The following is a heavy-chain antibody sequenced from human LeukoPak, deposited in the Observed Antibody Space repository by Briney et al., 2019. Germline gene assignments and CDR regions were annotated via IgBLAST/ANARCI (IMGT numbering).Heavy chain of an antibody. J-gene: IGHJ6*02. Sequence: SETLSLTCTVSGGSISGSSYYWGWIRQPPGKGLEWIGSIYYSGSTYYNPSLKSRVTISVDTSKNQFSLKLNSVTATDTAVYYCARDVRLSDYGMDVWGQGTTVTVSS. CDR2: IYYSGST. D-gene: IGHD3-16*02. V-gene: IGHV4-39*02. CDR1: GGSISGSSYY. CDR3: ARDVRLSDYGMDV.